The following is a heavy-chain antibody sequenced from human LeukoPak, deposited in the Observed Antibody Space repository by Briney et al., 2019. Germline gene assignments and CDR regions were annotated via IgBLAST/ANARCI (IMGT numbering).Heavy chain of an antibody. CDR1: GGSFSGCY. CDR2: INHSGST. Sequence: SETLSLTCAVYGGSFSGCYWSWIRQPPGKGLEWIVEINHSGSTNYNPSLKSLVTISVDTSKNQFSLKLSSVTAADTAVYYCARSYSSGWYGGGYFDYWGQGTLVTVSS. CDR3: ARSYSSGWYGGGYFDY. D-gene: IGHD6-19*01. J-gene: IGHJ4*02. V-gene: IGHV4-34*01.